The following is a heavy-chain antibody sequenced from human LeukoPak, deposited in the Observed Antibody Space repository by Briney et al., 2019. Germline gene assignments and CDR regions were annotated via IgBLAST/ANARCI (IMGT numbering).Heavy chain of an antibody. J-gene: IGHJ4*02. CDR2: ISSSSSYI. V-gene: IGHV3-21*01. D-gene: IGHD3-3*01. Sequence: GGSMRLSCAASGFTFSSYSMNWVRQAPGKGLEWVSSISSSSSYIYYADSVKGRFTISRDNAKNSLYLQMNSLRAEDTAVYYCARAALEWLSLDYWGQGTLVTVSS. CDR3: ARAALEWLSLDY. CDR1: GFTFSSYS.